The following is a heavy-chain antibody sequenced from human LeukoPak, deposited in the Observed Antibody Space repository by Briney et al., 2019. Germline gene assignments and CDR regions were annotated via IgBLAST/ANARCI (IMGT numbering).Heavy chain of an antibody. CDR2: IYHSGST. V-gene: IGHV4-4*02. D-gene: IGHD6-19*01. Sequence: PSETLSLTCAVSGGSISSSNWWSWVRQPPGKGLEWIGEIYHSGSTNYNPSLKSRVTISVDTSKNQFSLKLSSVTAADTAVYYCAREGSSGPLDYWGQGTLVTVSS. J-gene: IGHJ4*02. CDR1: GGSISSSNW. CDR3: AREGSSGPLDY.